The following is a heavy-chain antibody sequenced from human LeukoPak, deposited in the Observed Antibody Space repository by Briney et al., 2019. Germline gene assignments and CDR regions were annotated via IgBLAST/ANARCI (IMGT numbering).Heavy chain of an antibody. CDR3: ARGYYYDSSGYWPTD. CDR1: GGSISSYY. Sequence: SETLSLTCTVSGGSISSYYWSWIRQPPGKGLEWIGYIYYSGSTNYNPSLKSRVTISVDTSKNQFSLKLSSVTAADTAVYYCARGYYYDSSGYWPTDWGQGTLVTVSS. V-gene: IGHV4-59*01. CDR2: IYYSGST. J-gene: IGHJ4*02. D-gene: IGHD3-22*01.